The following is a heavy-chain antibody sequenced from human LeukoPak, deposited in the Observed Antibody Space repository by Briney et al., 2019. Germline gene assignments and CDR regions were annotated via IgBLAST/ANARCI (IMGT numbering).Heavy chain of an antibody. CDR1: GFTFSTSD. D-gene: IGHD5-18*01. Sequence: GGSLRLSCAASGFTFSTSDMSWVRQAPGKGLEWVSDIRGNGGSTYYADSVKGGFAISRDNEKHTLYLQMNSLRAEDTAVYYCTKGTIWLPFYYCGQGTLVTVSS. J-gene: IGHJ4*02. CDR3: TKGTIWLPFYY. V-gene: IGHV3-23*01. CDR2: IRGNGGST.